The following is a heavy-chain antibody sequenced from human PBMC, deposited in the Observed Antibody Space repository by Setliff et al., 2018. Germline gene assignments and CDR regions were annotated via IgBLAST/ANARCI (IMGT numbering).Heavy chain of an antibody. Sequence: SVKVSCKASGGTFSSYAISWVRQAPGQGLEWMGGIIPIFGTANYAQKFQGRVTITTDESTSTAYMELSSLGSEDTAVYYCARGRTDYDILTGYNLNYYYYMDVWGKGTTVTVSS. V-gene: IGHV1-69*05. CDR3: ARGRTDYDILTGYNLNYYYYMDV. D-gene: IGHD3-9*01. J-gene: IGHJ6*03. CDR2: IIPIFGTA. CDR1: GGTFSSYA.